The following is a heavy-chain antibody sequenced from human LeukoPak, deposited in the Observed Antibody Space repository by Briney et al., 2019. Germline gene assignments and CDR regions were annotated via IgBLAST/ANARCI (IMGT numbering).Heavy chain of an antibody. CDR2: INPAGNYA. V-gene: IGHV3-74*01. D-gene: IGHD3-3*01. Sequence: GGSLRLSCAASGFTFSNYWIHWVRQAPGKGLVWVSRINPAGNYANYADSVKGRFTISRDNAKNTVYLQMNMLRAEDTALFYCVRDWDHYDFDSWGQGTLVTVSS. J-gene: IGHJ5*01. CDR3: VRDWDHYDFDS. CDR1: GFTFSNYW.